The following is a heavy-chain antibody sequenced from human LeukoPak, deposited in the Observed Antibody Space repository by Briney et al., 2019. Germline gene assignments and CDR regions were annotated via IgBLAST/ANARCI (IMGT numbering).Heavy chain of an antibody. D-gene: IGHD5-12*01. CDR3: ARPGYSGYDPFDY. CDR2: IYPGDSDT. Sequence: ASVKVSCKASGYTFTSYWIGWVRQMPGKGLEWMGIIYPGDSDTRYSPSFQGQVTISADKSISTAYLQWSSLKASDTAMYYCARPGYSGYDPFDYWGQGTLVTVSS. V-gene: IGHV5-51*01. J-gene: IGHJ4*02. CDR1: GYTFTSYW.